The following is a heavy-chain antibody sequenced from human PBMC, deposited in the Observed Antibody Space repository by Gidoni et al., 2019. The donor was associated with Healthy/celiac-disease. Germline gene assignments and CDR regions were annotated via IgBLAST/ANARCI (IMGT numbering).Heavy chain of an antibody. Sequence: EVQLVESGGGLVQPGGSLRLSCAASGFTFSSSWMHWVRQAPGKGLVWVSRINSDGSSTSYADSVKGRFTISRDNAKNTLYLQMNSLRAEDTAVYYCARESGKQQPENYYYGMDVWGQGTTVTVSS. D-gene: IGHD6-13*01. V-gene: IGHV3-74*01. CDR3: ARESGKQQPENYYYGMDV. CDR1: GFTFSSSW. J-gene: IGHJ6*02. CDR2: INSDGSST.